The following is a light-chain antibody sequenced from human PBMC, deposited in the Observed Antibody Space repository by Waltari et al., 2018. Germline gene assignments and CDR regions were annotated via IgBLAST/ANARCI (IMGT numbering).Light chain of an antibody. CDR3: RSYTSRYTYV. CDR2: EVY. CDR1: SSDVGGYNS. J-gene: IGLJ1*01. Sequence: QSALTQPASVSGSPGQSITIPCTGTSSDVGGYNSASWYQQHPGKAPKVIIYEVYNRPSGASDRFSGSKSGNTASLIISGLQAEDEADYYCRSYTSRYTYVFGSGTKVTVL. V-gene: IGLV2-14*01.